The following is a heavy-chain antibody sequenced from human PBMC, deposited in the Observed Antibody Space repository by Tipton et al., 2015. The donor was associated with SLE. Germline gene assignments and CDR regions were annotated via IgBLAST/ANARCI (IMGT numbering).Heavy chain of an antibody. CDR3: ARLEGTDGFDY. CDR1: GYTFTSYG. D-gene: IGHD3-10*01. J-gene: IGHJ4*02. Sequence: QSGAEVKKPGASVKVSCKASGYTFTSYGISWVRQAPGQGLEWMGWISAYNGNTNYAQKFQGRVTITADESTSTAYMELSSLRSEDTAVYYCARLEGTDGFDYWGQGTLVTVSS. V-gene: IGHV1-18*01. CDR2: ISAYNGNT.